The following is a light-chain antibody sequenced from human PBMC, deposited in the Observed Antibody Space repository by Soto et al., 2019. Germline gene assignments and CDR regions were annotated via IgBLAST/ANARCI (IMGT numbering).Light chain of an antibody. J-gene: IGLJ1*01. CDR2: SYN. CDR3: AAWVDSLNGYV. V-gene: IGLV1-44*01. Sequence: QSVLTHPPSTSGTPGQRVTISCAGSSSHIGSESVHWYQQLPGTAPKLLIYSYNQRPSGVPDRFSGSKSGTSASLAISGLQSEDEADYICAAWVDSLNGYVFGLGTKVTVL. CDR1: SSHIGSES.